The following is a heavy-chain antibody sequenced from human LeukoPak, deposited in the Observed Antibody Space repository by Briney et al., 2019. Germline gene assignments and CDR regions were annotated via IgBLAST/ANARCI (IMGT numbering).Heavy chain of an antibody. D-gene: IGHD2-8*01. CDR3: ARAIRYCTNGVCYGGRSDEMTYYFDY. CDR1: GGSISSSSYY. V-gene: IGHV4-39*07. J-gene: IGHJ4*02. Sequence: SETLSLTCTVSGGSISSSSYYWGWIRQPPGKGLEWIGSIYYSGSTYYNPSLKSRVTISVDTSKNQFSLKLSSVTAADTAVYYCARAIRYCTNGVCYGGRSDEMTYYFDYWGQGTLVTVSS. CDR2: IYYSGST.